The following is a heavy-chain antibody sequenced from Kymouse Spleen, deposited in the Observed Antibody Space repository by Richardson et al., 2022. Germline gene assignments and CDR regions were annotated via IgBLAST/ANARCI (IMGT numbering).Heavy chain of an antibody. CDR2: INHSGST. CDR1: GGSFSGYY. CDR3: AREGVTTDYFDY. Sequence: QVQLQQWGAGLLKPSETLSLTCAVYGGSFSGYYWSWIRQPPGKGLEWIGEINHSGSTNYNPSLKSRVTISVDTSKNQFSLKLSSVTAADTAVYYCAREGVTTDYFDYWGQGTLVTVSS. J-gene: IGHJ4*02. V-gene: IGHV4-34*01. D-gene: IGHD4-11,IGHD4-11*01,IGHD4-17*01.